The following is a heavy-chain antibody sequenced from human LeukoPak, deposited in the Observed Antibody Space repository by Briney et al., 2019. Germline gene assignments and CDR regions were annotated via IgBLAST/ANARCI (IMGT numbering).Heavy chain of an antibody. J-gene: IGHJ4*01. Sequence: ASVKVSCKASGYTFSDYGINWVRQARGQGLEWMGWISTHNGDTKYAQKFQGRVTKTTDTSTSTVTMELRSLRADDTAVYYCARDGHYRHFDYWGQGTVVTVSS. CDR2: ISTHNGDT. V-gene: IGHV1-18*01. D-gene: IGHD4-17*01. CDR3: ARDGHYRHFDY. CDR1: GYTFSDYG.